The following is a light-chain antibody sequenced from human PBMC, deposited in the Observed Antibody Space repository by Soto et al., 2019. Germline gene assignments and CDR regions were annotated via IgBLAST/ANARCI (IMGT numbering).Light chain of an antibody. Sequence: EIVMTQSPATLSVSPGERATLSCRAGQSVSSNLAWYQQKPGQAPRLLIYGASTRATGVPVRFSGSGSGTEFTLTISSLQSEDFAVYYCQQYNNWPPMTFGQGTKVEIK. CDR2: GAS. J-gene: IGKJ1*01. CDR1: QSVSSN. V-gene: IGKV3-15*01. CDR3: QQYNNWPPMT.